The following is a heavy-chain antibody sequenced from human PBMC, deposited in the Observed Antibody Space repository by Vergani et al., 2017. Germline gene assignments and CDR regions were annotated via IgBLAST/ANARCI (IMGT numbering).Heavy chain of an antibody. V-gene: IGHV3-33*01. J-gene: IGHJ4*02. D-gene: IGHD3-3*01. Sequence: QVQLVESGGGVVQPGRSLRLSCAASGFTFSSYGMHWVRQAPGKGLEWVAVIWYDGSNKYYADSVKGRFTISRDNSKNTQYLQMNSLRAEDTAVYYCARGLFDKSGYFRRRYYFDYWGQGTLVTVSS. CDR3: ARGLFDKSGYFRRRYYFDY. CDR1: GFTFSSYG. CDR2: IWYDGSNK.